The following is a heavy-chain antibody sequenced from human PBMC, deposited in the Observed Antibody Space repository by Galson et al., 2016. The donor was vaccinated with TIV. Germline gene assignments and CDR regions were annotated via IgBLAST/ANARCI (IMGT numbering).Heavy chain of an antibody. CDR2: IKQDGSER. Sequence: SLRLSCAASGFTFSSFWMSWVRQAPGKGLEWVTNIKQDGSERYYVDSVKGRFIISRDNAKNSVYLQMNGLRVEDTAVYYCARGRSGYFDYWGRGTLVAVSS. D-gene: IGHD3-3*01. J-gene: IGHJ4*02. CDR1: GFTFSSFW. V-gene: IGHV3-7*03. CDR3: ARGRSGYFDY.